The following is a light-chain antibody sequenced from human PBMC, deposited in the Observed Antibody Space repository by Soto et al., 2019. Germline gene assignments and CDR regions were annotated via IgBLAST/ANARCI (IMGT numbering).Light chain of an antibody. J-gene: IGKJ1*01. Sequence: DIQMTQSPSTLSASVGDRVAITCRASQSINNLLVWYQQKPGKAPKLLIYKASRLESGVPSRFSGSGSGTEFTLTISSLQPDDFATSYCQQYYSYPWTFGQGTKVEIK. CDR1: QSINNL. V-gene: IGKV1-5*03. CDR2: KAS. CDR3: QQYYSYPWT.